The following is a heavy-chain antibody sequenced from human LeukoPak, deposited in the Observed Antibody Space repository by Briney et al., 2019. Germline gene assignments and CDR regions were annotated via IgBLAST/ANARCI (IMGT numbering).Heavy chain of an antibody. V-gene: IGHV3-33*01. CDR2: IWYDGSNK. CDR3: ARERENYYDSSGYFDY. J-gene: IGHJ4*02. D-gene: IGHD3-22*01. CDR1: GFTFSSYG. Sequence: PGGSLRLSCAASGFTFSSYGMHWVRQAPGKGLEWVAVIWYDGSNKYYADSVKGRFTISRDNSKNTLYLQMNSLRAEDTAVYYCARERENYYDSSGYFDYWGQGTLVTVSS.